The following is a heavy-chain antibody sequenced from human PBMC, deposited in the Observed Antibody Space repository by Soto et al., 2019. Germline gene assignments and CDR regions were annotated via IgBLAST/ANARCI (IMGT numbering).Heavy chain of an antibody. CDR1: GLIFSSYA. J-gene: IGHJ6*02. CDR3: MRATNCDITTGKGYSFPGMEV. D-gene: IGHD3-9*01. CDR2: ILPIFGTT. Sequence: QVQLVQSGAEVKKPGSSVKVSCKASGLIFSSYAISWVRQAPGQGLEWVGGILPIFGTTNYAQRFKGRVTITADTSTTTTSHDLSSLRSVDTAVYFCMRATNCDITTGKGYSFPGMEVWGQDTTITVSS. V-gene: IGHV1-69*06.